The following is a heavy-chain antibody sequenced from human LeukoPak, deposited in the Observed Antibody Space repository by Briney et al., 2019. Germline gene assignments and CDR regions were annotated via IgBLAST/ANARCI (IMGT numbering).Heavy chain of an antibody. Sequence: PSETLSLTCTVSGGSISSSSYYWGWIRQPPGXXXXXXXXXXYSGSTYYNPSLKSRVTISVDTSKNQFSLKLSSVTAADTAVYYCARQAIAVAGTRDLLAFDIWGQGTMVTVSS. D-gene: IGHD6-19*01. CDR3: ARQAIAVAGTRDLLAFDI. CDR2: XXYSGST. J-gene: IGHJ3*02. V-gene: IGHV4-39*01. CDR1: GGSISSSSYY.